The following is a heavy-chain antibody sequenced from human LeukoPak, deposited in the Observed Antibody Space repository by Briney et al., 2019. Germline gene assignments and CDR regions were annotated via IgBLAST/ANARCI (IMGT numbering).Heavy chain of an antibody. V-gene: IGHV2-5*01. Sequence: SGPTLVKPTQTLTLTCTFSGFSLSTSGVGVGWIRQPPGKALEWLALIYWNDDKRYSPSLKSRLTITKDTSKNQVVLTMTNMDPVDTATYYCAHRRGYYDILTGYRNWFDPWGQGTLVTVSS. CDR2: IYWNDDK. CDR1: GFSLSTSGVG. CDR3: AHRRGYYDILTGYRNWFDP. J-gene: IGHJ5*02. D-gene: IGHD3-9*01.